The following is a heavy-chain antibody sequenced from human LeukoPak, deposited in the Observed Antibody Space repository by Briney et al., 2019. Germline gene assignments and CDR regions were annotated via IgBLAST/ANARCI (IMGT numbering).Heavy chain of an antibody. D-gene: IGHD6-19*01. CDR2: ISGSGGST. Sequence: GGSLRLSCAATGFSFSGYGMHWVRQAPGKGLEWVSAISGSGGSTYYADSVKGRFTISRDNSKNTLYLQMNSLRAEDTAVYYCAKDQEAVAGPVDYWGQGTLVTVSS. CDR1: GFSFSGYG. V-gene: IGHV3-23*01. J-gene: IGHJ4*02. CDR3: AKDQEAVAGPVDY.